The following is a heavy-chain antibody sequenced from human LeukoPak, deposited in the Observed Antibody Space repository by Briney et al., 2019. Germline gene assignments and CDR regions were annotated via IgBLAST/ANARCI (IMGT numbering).Heavy chain of an antibody. D-gene: IGHD2-21*02. J-gene: IGHJ5*02. CDR1: GGSISSSNW. CDR2: IYHSGST. CDR3: ARGRAGLAYCGGDCYSYWFDP. Sequence: PSETLSLTCAVSGGSISSSNWWSWVRQPPGKGLEWIGEIYHSGSTNYNPSLKSRVTISVGRSKNQFSLKLSSVTAADTAVYYCARGRAGLAYCGGDCYSYWFDPWGQGTLVTVSS. V-gene: IGHV4-4*02.